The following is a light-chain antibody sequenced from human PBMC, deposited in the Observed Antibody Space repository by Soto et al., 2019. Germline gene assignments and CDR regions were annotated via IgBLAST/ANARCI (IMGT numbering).Light chain of an antibody. CDR1: QSVTTF. V-gene: IGKV3-11*01. Sequence: EIVLTQSPATLSLSPGERATLSCRVSQSVTTFLAWYQQKPGQAPRLLIYDASHRATGIPARFSGSGSGTDFTLTISSLEPEEFAVYYCQQRSNWPLTFGGGTKVEIK. CDR3: QQRSNWPLT. J-gene: IGKJ4*01. CDR2: DAS.